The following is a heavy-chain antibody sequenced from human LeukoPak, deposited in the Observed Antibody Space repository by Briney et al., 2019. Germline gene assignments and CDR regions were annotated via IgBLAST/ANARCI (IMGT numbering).Heavy chain of an antibody. CDR1: GFTLGKYW. V-gene: IGHV3-74*03. CDR2: GEGDGRSS. J-gene: IGHJ4*02. CDR3: TYSDHFNY. Sequence: GGSPRLSCAASGFTLGKYWMHWVRQAPGKGLVWVSRGEGDGRSSTYADSVKGRFSISRDNAKNTLYLQMNSLRAEDTAVYYCTYSDHFNYWGQGTLVTVSS. D-gene: IGHD4-17*01.